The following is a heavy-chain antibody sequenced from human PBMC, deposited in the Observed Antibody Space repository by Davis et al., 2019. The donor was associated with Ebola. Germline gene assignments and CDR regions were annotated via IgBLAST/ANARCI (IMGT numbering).Heavy chain of an antibody. CDR3: ARDRWNGYSSGWPDAFDI. CDR1: GFSFDDYG. D-gene: IGHD6-19*01. V-gene: IGHV3-21*01. CDR2: ISSSSSYI. Sequence: PGGSLRLSCAASGFSFDDYGMTWVRQPPGKGLEWVSSISSSSSYIYYADSVKGRFTISRDNAKNSLYLQMNSLRAEDTAVYYCARDRWNGYSSGWPDAFDIWGQGTMVTVSS. J-gene: IGHJ3*02.